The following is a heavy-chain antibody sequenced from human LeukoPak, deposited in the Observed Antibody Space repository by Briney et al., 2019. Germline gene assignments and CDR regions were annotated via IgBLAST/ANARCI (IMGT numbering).Heavy chain of an antibody. V-gene: IGHV3-23*01. Sequence: PGGPLRLSCTPLGSTFTRTAMSGVRRAPGKGLGGVSASSVGAVIPDYAYSGKGRFTISGDNSKNTLYLHMNSLRAEYTAVYYCAKAQRIGPSSWYVPGSDCYYYGMDVWGQGTTVTVSS. D-gene: IGHD6-13*01. J-gene: IGHJ6*02. CDR2: SSVGAVIP. CDR3: AKAQRIGPSSWYVPGSDCYYYGMDV. CDR1: GSTFTRTA.